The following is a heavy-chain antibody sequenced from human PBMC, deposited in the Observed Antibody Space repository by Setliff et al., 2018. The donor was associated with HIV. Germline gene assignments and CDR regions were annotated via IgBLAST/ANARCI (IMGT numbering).Heavy chain of an antibody. CDR1: GFTFSSYA. Sequence: LRLSCAASGFTFSSYAMSWVRQVPGKGLQWVSSIGGSGGGTYYADPVKGLFTISRDDSKNMVHLEMNGLRPEDTAVYYCAKGVKWLDPWGQGALVTVSS. D-gene: IGHD3-16*01. CDR3: AKGVKWLDP. J-gene: IGHJ5*02. CDR2: IGGSGGGT. V-gene: IGHV3-23*01.